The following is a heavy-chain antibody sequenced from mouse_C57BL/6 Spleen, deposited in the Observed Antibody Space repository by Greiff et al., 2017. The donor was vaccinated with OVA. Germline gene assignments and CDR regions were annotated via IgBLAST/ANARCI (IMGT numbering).Heavy chain of an antibody. CDR3: VREGDGYSYFDY. D-gene: IGHD2-3*01. CDR1: GFSFNTYA. Sequence: EVMLVESGGGLVQPKGSLKLSCAASGFSFNTYAMNWVRQAPGKGLEWVARIRSKSNNYATYYADSVKDRFTISRDDSESMLYLQMNNLKTEDTAMYYCVREGDGYSYFDYWGQGTTLTVSS. CDR2: IRSKSNNYAT. V-gene: IGHV10-1*01. J-gene: IGHJ2*01.